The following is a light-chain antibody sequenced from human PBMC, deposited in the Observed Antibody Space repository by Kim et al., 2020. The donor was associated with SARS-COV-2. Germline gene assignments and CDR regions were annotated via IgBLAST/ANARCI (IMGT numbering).Light chain of an antibody. CDR2: DVS. Sequence: QSFTISCTGTSSDVGAYNYVSWYQQHPGKAPKLMIYDVSNRPSGVSTRFSGSKSGNTASLTISGLQAEDEADYYCSSYTSSSTLYVFGTGTKVTVL. CDR1: SSDVGAYNY. CDR3: SSYTSSSTLYV. J-gene: IGLJ1*01. V-gene: IGLV2-14*03.